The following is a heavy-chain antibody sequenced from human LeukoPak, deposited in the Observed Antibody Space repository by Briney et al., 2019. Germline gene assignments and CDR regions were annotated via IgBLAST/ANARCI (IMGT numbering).Heavy chain of an antibody. Sequence: PSETLSLTCAVSGGSISSSNWWSWVRQPPGEVLEGIGEIYHSGSTNYNPSLKSRVTISVDKSKNQFSLKLSSVTAADTAVYYCAREGVGQLVRRNYYYGMDVWGQGTTVTVSS. CDR3: AREGVGQLVRRNYYYGMDV. CDR2: IYHSGST. J-gene: IGHJ6*02. V-gene: IGHV4-4*02. CDR1: GGSISSSNW. D-gene: IGHD6-13*01.